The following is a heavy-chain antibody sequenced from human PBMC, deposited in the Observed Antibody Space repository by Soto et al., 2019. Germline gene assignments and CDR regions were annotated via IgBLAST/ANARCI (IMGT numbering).Heavy chain of an antibody. CDR3: SRVDPSANSPDY. Sequence: LRLSCTVSADSEFSFSDQYMDWVRQAPGKGLGWVGRSRNRVNNLSTAYAASVQGRFTISRDESKNTVYLQMHSLKTDDTDVYYCSRVDPSANSPDYWGQGTLVTVSS. V-gene: IGHV3-72*01. J-gene: IGHJ4*02. CDR2: SRNRVNNLST. D-gene: IGHD2-15*01. CDR1: EFSFSDQY.